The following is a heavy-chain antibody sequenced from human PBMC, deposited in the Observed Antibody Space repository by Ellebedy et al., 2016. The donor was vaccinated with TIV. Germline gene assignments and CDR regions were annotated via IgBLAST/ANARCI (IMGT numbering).Heavy chain of an antibody. J-gene: IGHJ2*01. CDR1: GYSFTSYW. D-gene: IGHD5-18*01. CDR3: ARREDNYGHGWHFDP. Sequence: PGGSLRLSCKGSGYSFTSYWIGWVRQMPGKGLEWMGIIHPGDSDTRYSPSFQGQVTISADKSISTAYLQWSSLKASDSAMYYCARREDNYGHGWHFDPWGRGTLVTVSS. V-gene: IGHV5-51*01. CDR2: IHPGDSDT.